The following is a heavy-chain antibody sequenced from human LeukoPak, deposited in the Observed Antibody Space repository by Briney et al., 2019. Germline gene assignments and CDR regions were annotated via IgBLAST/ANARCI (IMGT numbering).Heavy chain of an antibody. Sequence: GGSLRLSCAASGFTFSSYSMNWVRQAPGKGLEWVSSISSSSSYIYYADSVKGRFTISRDNAKNSLYLQMNSLRAEDTAVYYCARDVTYYDFWSGYYTDQNGYYMDVWCKGTTVTVSS. CDR1: GFTFSSYS. CDR3: ARDVTYYDFWSGYYTDQNGYYMDV. V-gene: IGHV3-21*01. CDR2: ISSSSSYI. J-gene: IGHJ6*03. D-gene: IGHD3-3*01.